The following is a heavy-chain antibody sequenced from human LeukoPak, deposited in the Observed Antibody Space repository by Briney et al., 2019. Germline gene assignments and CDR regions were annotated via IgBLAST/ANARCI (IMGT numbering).Heavy chain of an antibody. Sequence: SETLSLTCAVSGYSNSNGYYWVWIRQPPGRGLEWIGSLYHSDSAYCNTSLRSRVSMSVDTSKNQFSLTLSFVTAADTAVYYCARQHDSYYYYYIDVWGSGTTDTVSS. V-gene: IGHV4-38-2*01. CDR1: GYSNSNGYY. CDR3: ARQHDSYYYYYIDV. CDR2: LYHSDSA. J-gene: IGHJ6*03.